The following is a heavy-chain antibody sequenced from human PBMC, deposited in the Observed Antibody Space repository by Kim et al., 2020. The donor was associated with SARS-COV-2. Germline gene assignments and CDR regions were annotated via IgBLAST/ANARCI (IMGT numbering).Heavy chain of an antibody. CDR3: ARELTAMVTGAFDY. V-gene: IGHV1-69*04. Sequence: AQKFQGRVTIPADKSTRTAYMELSSLRSEETAVYYCARELTAMVTGAFDYWGQGTLVTVSS. J-gene: IGHJ4*02. D-gene: IGHD5-18*01.